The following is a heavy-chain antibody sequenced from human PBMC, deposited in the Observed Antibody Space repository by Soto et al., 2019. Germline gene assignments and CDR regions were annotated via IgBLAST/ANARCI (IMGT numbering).Heavy chain of an antibody. Sequence: EVQLVESGGGLGQPGGSLRLSCAASGVTVSSNYMSWVRQAPGKGLEWVSVIYSGGSTYYADSVKGRFNISRDNSKNTLYLPMNSRIAEDTAVYYCARHVYNYGGSYFDYWGQGTLVTVSS. V-gene: IGHV3-66*04. J-gene: IGHJ4*02. CDR1: GVTVSSNY. CDR2: IYSGGST. CDR3: ARHVYNYGGSYFDY. D-gene: IGHD5-18*01.